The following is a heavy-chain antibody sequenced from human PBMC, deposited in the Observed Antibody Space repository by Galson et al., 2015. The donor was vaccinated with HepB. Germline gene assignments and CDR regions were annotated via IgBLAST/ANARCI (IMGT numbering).Heavy chain of an antibody. CDR2: ISSSSSTI. CDR3: ARDSSYYDSSGYYLLLDY. Sequence: SLRLSCAVSGFTFSSYSMNWVRQAPGKGLEWVSYISSSSSTIYYADSVKGRFTISRDNAKNSLYLQMNGLRDEDTAVYYCARDSSYYDSSGYYLLLDYWGQGTLVTVSS. CDR1: GFTFSSYS. V-gene: IGHV3-48*02. D-gene: IGHD3-22*01. J-gene: IGHJ4*02.